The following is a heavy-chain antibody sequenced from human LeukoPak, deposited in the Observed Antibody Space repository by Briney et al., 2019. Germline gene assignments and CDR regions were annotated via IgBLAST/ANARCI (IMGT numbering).Heavy chain of an antibody. Sequence: SQTLSLTCAISGDSVSSNSAAWTWIRQPPSRGLEWLGRTYKKSKRFNDHAVSVKTRITINPDTSENQFSLQLNSVTPEDTAVYYCARDSGSYSTSYWFDSWGQGTLVTVSS. CDR2: TYKKSKRFN. D-gene: IGHD6-6*01. V-gene: IGHV6-1*01. J-gene: IGHJ5*01. CDR3: ARDSGSYSTSYWFDS. CDR1: GDSVSSNSAA.